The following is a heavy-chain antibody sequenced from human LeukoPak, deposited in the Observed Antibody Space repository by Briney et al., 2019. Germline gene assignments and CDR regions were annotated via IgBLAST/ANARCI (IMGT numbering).Heavy chain of an antibody. D-gene: IGHD3-16*01. CDR3: ARGGLKGTFDY. Sequence: PSETLSLTCTVSGGSISSSSYYWGWIRQPPGKGLEWIGSIYYSGSTYYNPSLKSRVTISVDTSKNQFSLKLSSVTAADTAVYYCARGGLKGTFDYWGQGTLVTVSS. V-gene: IGHV4-39*07. J-gene: IGHJ4*02. CDR2: IYYSGST. CDR1: GGSISSSSYY.